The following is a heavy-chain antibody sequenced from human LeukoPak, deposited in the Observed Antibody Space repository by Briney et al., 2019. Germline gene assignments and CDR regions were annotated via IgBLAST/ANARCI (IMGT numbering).Heavy chain of an antibody. CDR3: ARGLQEWERRRDY. CDR1: GLTLSRSW. CDR2: IKEDESEK. Sequence: GGSLRLSCAGSGLTLSRSWMSWVRQAPGKGLQWVANIKEDESEKDYVDSVKGRFTISRDDAKNTLYLQLNSLRAEDTAVYYCARGLQEWERRRDYWGQGTLVTVSS. J-gene: IGHJ4*02. V-gene: IGHV3-7*01. D-gene: IGHD1-26*01.